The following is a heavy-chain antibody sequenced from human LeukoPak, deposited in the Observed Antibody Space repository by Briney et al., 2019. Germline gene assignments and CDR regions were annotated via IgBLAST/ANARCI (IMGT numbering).Heavy chain of an antibody. Sequence: GGSLRLSCAASGFTFSSYGMHWVRQAPGKGLEWVAVIWYDGSNKYYADPVKGRFTISRDNSKNTLYLQMNSLRAEDTAVYYCARVHSNYAFDYWGQGTLVTVSS. J-gene: IGHJ4*02. D-gene: IGHD4-11*01. CDR3: ARVHSNYAFDY. CDR1: GFTFSSYG. V-gene: IGHV3-33*01. CDR2: IWYDGSNK.